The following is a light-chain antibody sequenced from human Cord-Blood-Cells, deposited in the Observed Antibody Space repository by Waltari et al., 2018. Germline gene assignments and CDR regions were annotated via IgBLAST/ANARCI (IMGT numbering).Light chain of an antibody. CDR2: DAS. CDR3: QQYNSYST. V-gene: IGKV1-5*01. CDR1: QSISSW. Sequence: DIQMTQSPSTLSASVGDRVTITCRASQSISSWLAWYQQKPGNAPKLLNYDASSLESGVPSRFSGSGSGTEFTLAISSLQPDDFATYYCQQYNSYSTFGQGTKLEIK. J-gene: IGKJ2*01.